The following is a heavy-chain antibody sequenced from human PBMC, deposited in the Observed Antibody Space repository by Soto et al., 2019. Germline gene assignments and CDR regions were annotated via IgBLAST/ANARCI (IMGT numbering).Heavy chain of an antibody. D-gene: IGHD6-13*01. J-gene: IGHJ4*02. CDR3: ARSTGYNSLPPAWYYFDY. Sequence: ASVKVSCKASGYTFTTYPMHWVRQAPGQRLEWMGWINAANGNTKYSQKFQGRVTITRDTSASTAYMELSSLRSEDTAVYFCARSTGYNSLPPAWYYFDYWGQGTLVTVSS. CDR1: GYTFTTYP. V-gene: IGHV1-3*01. CDR2: INAANGNT.